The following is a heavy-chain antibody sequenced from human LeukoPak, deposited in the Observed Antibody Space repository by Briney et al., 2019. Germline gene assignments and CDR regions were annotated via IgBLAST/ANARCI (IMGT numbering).Heavy chain of an antibody. CDR1: GYMFSSYY. D-gene: IGHD1-26*01. Sequence: GASVKVSCKASGYMFSSYYMTWVRQAPGQGLEWMGWISGYNAKTNYAQKFQGRVTMTTDTSTRTAYLELSSLSSDDTAVYYCTRTRDYFATTRYFDYWGQGTLVTVSS. J-gene: IGHJ4*02. V-gene: IGHV1-18*01. CDR2: ISGYNAKT. CDR3: TRTRDYFATTRYFDY.